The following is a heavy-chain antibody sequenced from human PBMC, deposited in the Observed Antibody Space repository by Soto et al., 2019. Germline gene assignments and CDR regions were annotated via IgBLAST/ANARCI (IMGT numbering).Heavy chain of an antibody. CDR3: ARATIGLVPAAMVSHWFDP. CDR2: IYYSGST. J-gene: IGHJ5*02. CDR1: GGSISSGDYY. Sequence: QVQLQESGPGLVKPSQTLSLTCTVSGGSISSGDYYWSWIRQPPGKGLEWIGYIYYSGSTYYNPALKSRVNISVETSKDQFSLKLSSVTAADTAVYYWARATIGLVPAAMVSHWFDPWGQGTLVTVSS. D-gene: IGHD2-2*01. V-gene: IGHV4-30-4*01.